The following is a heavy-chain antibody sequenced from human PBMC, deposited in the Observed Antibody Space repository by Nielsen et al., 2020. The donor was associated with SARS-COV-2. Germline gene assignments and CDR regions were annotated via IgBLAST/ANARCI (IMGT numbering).Heavy chain of an antibody. CDR2: IKQDGSEK. CDR1: GFTFSSYW. D-gene: IGHD3-10*01. Sequence: GESLKISCAASGFTFSSYWMSWVRQAPGKGLEWVANIKQDGSEKYYVDSVKGRFTISRDNAKNSLYLQMNSLRAEDTAVYYCARDRFHYYGSGSRMVWFDPWGQGTLVTVSS. V-gene: IGHV3-7*01. CDR3: ARDRFHYYGSGSRMVWFDP. J-gene: IGHJ5*02.